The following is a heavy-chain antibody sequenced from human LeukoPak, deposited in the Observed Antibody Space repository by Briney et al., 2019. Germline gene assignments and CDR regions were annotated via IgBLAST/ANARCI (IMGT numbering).Heavy chain of an antibody. J-gene: IGHJ4*02. CDR1: GFTFSSYG. V-gene: IGHV3-23*01. CDR3: ARGQLRFLEWASAFDY. D-gene: IGHD3-3*01. Sequence: GGSLRLSCAASGFTFSSYGMSWVRQAPGKGLEWASAISGSGGSTYYADSVKGRFTISRDNSKNTLYLQMNSLRAEDTAVYYCARGQLRFLEWASAFDYWGQGTLVTVSS. CDR2: ISGSGGST.